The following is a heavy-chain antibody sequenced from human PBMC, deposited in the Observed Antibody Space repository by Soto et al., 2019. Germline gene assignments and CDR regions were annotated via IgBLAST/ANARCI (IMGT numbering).Heavy chain of an antibody. J-gene: IGHJ4*02. CDR3: AKNSAATIRVGYDY. D-gene: IGHD5-12*01. V-gene: IGHV3-23*01. CDR2: IVASGGIT. Sequence: EVQLLESGGGLAQPEGSLRLSCAASGFTFSSYPMSWVRQAPGQGLEWVSGIVASGGITYYADSVKGRFTISRDNSKNTLYPKRNSLRAEDTAVYYCAKNSAATIRVGYDYWGQGTLVTVSS. CDR1: GFTFSSYP.